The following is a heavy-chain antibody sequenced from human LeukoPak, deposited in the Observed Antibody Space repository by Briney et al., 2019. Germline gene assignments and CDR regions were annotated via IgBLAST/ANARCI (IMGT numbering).Heavy chain of an antibody. J-gene: IGHJ5*02. Sequence: SETLSLTCTVSGGSISSSSYYWGWIHQPPGKGLEWIGSIYYSGSTYYNPSLKSRVTISVDTSKNQFSLKLSSVTAADTAVYYCARQAGDSSGYSNWFDPWGQGTLVTVSS. CDR3: ARQAGDSSGYSNWFDP. V-gene: IGHV4-39*01. CDR1: GGSISSSSYY. D-gene: IGHD3-22*01. CDR2: IYYSGST.